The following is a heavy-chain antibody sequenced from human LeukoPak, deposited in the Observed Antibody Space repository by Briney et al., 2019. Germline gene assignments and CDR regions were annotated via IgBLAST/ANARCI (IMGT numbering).Heavy chain of an antibody. V-gene: IGHV3-15*01. CDR3: TTIDGYTQPTDY. D-gene: IGHD5-24*01. CDR1: GFTFSNDW. J-gene: IGHJ4*02. Sequence: VGSLRLSCAASGFTFSNDWMSWVRQAPGKGLEWVGRIKSKTDGGTTDYAAPVKGRFTISRDDSKNTLYLQMNSLKTEDTAVYYCTTIDGYTQPTDYWGQGTLVTVSS. CDR2: IKSKTDGGTT.